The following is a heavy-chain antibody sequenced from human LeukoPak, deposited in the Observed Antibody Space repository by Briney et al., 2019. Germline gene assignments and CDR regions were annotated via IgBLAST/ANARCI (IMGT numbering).Heavy chain of an antibody. CDR3: AREGYCSGGSCYSDGYYYYGMDV. J-gene: IGHJ6*04. CDR1: GYTFTSYG. CDR2: ISAYNGNT. D-gene: IGHD2-15*01. V-gene: IGHV1-18*04. Sequence: GASVKVSCKASGYTFTSYGISWVRQAPGQGLEWMGWISAYNGNTNYAQKLQGRVTMITDTSTSTAYMELRSLRSDDTAVCYCAREGYCSGGSCYSDGYYYYGMDVWGKGTTVTVSS.